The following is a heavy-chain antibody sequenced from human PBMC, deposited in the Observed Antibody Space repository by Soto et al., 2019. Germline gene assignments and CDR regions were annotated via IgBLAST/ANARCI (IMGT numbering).Heavy chain of an antibody. V-gene: IGHV4-59*01. D-gene: IGHD3-22*01. J-gene: IGHJ4*02. CDR1: GGSISSYY. Sequence: SETLSLTCTVSGGSISSYYWSWIRQPPGKGLEWIGYIYYSGSTNYNPSLKSRVTISVDTSKIQFSLKLSSVTAADTAVYYCARGREYYGSSGYHYYFDYWGQGTLVTVSS. CDR3: ARGREYYGSSGYHYYFDY. CDR2: IYYSGST.